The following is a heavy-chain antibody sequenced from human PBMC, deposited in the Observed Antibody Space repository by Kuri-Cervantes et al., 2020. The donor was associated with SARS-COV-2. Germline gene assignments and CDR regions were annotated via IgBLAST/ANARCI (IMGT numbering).Heavy chain of an antibody. CDR2: INPSGGST. Sequence: SVKVSCMASGYTFTSYYMHWVRQAPGQGLEWMGIINPSGGSTSYAQKFQGRVTMTRDTSTSTVYMELSSLRSEDTAVYYCSRTIYSDFWSGYSPAARGMGVWGQGNTVHGAS. CDR3: SRTIYSDFWSGYSPAARGMGV. D-gene: IGHD3-3*01. V-gene: IGHV1-46*01. CDR1: GYTFTSYY. J-gene: IGHJ6*01.